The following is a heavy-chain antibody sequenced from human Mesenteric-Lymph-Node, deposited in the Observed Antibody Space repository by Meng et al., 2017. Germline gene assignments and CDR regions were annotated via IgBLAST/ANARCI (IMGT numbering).Heavy chain of an antibody. CDR2: VYYSGTT. CDR1: GGSISSGGYY. V-gene: IGHV4-30-4*08. D-gene: IGHD4-17*01. J-gene: IGHJ4*02. Sequence: QVQLQESGPGLVKPSQTLSLTCTVSGGSISSGGYYWSWIRQHPGKGLEWIGSVYYSGTTYYNPSLKSRVTVSVDTSKNQFSLKLTSVTAADTAVYYCARGPTTATTFVYGGQGTLVTVSS. CDR3: ARGPTTATTFVY.